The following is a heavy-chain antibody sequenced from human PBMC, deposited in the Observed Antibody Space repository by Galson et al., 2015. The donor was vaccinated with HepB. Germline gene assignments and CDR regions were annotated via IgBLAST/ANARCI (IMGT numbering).Heavy chain of an antibody. Sequence: SLRLSCAASGFSFSSHGMHWVRQAPGNELEWVAVIWHDGSNQYYTESVKGRFTISRDNSKNTLYLQMNSLRAEDTAMYYCARDSSNGWYKMGWFDPWGQGTLVTVSS. CDR1: GFSFSSHG. CDR3: ARDSSNGWYKMGWFDP. CDR2: IWHDGSNQ. J-gene: IGHJ5*02. V-gene: IGHV3-33*01. D-gene: IGHD6-19*01.